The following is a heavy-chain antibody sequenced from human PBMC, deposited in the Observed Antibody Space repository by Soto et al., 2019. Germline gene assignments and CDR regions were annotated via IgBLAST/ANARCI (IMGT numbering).Heavy chain of an antibody. CDR2: IYYSGST. CDR1: GGSISSSSYY. J-gene: IGHJ4*02. D-gene: IGHD6-19*01. V-gene: IGHV4-39*01. Sequence: ASETLSLTCTVSGGSISSSSYYWGWIRQPPGKGLEWIGSIYYSGSTYYNPSLKSRVTISVDTSKNQFSLKLSSVTAADTAVYYCARPGIAVAGMYYWGQGTLVTVSS. CDR3: ARPGIAVAGMYY.